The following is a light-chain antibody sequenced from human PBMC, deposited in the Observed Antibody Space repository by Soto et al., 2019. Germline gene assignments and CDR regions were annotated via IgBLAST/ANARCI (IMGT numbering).Light chain of an antibody. V-gene: IGLV2-14*01. CDR1: SSDVGGHNY. CDR2: EVS. Sequence: QSVLTQPASVSGSPGQSITISCSGTSSDVGGHNYVSWYQQHPGKAPKLMIYEVSNRPSGVSNRFSGSKSGNTASLTISGLQAEDEADYYCSSYTSSSGYLVFGTGTKLTVL. CDR3: SSYTSSSGYLV. J-gene: IGLJ1*01.